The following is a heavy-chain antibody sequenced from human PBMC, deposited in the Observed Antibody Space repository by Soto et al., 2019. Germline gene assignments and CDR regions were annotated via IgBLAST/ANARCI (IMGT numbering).Heavy chain of an antibody. V-gene: IGHV4-39*01. J-gene: IGHJ4*02. D-gene: IGHD3-22*01. Sequence: SETLSLTCTVSGGSISGSDYYWAWIRQPPGKGLEWIGTIYYSGSTYYNPSLKSRVTLSVDTSKNQFSLNLYSASAADTAVYYCARYDYDNNIYSIDYWGQGALVTVSS. CDR2: IYYSGST. CDR1: GGSISGSDYY. CDR3: ARYDYDNNIYSIDY.